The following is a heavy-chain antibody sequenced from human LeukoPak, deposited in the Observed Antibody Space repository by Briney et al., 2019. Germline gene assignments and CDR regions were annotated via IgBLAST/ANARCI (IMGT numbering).Heavy chain of an antibody. D-gene: IGHD2-2*01. CDR2: IKQDGSEK. V-gene: IGHV3-7*01. Sequence: GGSLRLSCAASGFTFSSYWMSWVRQAPGKGLEWVANIKQDGSEKYYVESVKGRFTISRDNAKHSLYLQMNSLRAEDTAVYYCARDGWVPAAYYYYMDVWGKGTTATVSS. CDR1: GFTFSSYW. J-gene: IGHJ6*03. CDR3: ARDGWVPAAYYYYMDV.